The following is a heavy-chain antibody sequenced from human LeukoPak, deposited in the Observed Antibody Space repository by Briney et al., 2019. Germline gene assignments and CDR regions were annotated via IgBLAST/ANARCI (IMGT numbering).Heavy chain of an antibody. J-gene: IGHJ4*02. V-gene: IGHV1-2*02. CDR1: GYTFTGYY. D-gene: IGHD3-10*01. CDR2: INPNSGGT. Sequence: ASVKVSCKASGYTFTGYYMHWVRQAPGQGLAWMGWINPNSGGTNYAQKFQGRVTMTRDTSISTAYMELSRLRSDDTAVYYCARDGRVLWFGELLYPDYWGQGTLVTVSS. CDR3: ARDGRVLWFGELLYPDY.